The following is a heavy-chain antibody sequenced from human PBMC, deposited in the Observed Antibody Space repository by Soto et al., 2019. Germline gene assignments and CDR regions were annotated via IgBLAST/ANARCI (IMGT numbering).Heavy chain of an antibody. CDR2: IWYDGSNK. J-gene: IGHJ6*02. CDR3: ARDRCSSTSCYYYYYYGMDV. Sequence: GGSLRLSXAASGFTFSSYGMHWVRQAPGKGLEWVAVIWYDGSNKYYADSVKGRFTISRDNSKNTLYLQMNSLRAEDTAVYYCARDRCSSTSCYYYYYYGMDVWGQGTTVTVSS. CDR1: GFTFSSYG. V-gene: IGHV3-33*01. D-gene: IGHD2-2*01.